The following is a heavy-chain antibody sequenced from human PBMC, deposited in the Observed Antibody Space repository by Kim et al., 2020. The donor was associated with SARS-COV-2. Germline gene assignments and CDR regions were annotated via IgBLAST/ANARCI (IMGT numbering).Heavy chain of an antibody. CDR3: ARDGAGGWFDP. Sequence: YAVSVKSRITITPDTSKNQFSLQLNSVTPEDTAVYYCARDGAGGWFDPWGQGTLVTVSS. D-gene: IGHD3-10*01. V-gene: IGHV6-1*01. J-gene: IGHJ5*02.